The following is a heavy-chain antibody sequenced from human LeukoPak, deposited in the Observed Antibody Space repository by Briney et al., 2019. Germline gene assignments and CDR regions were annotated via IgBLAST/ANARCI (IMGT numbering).Heavy chain of an antibody. CDR3: AKDRDGYDSSEIDY. CDR2: IWYDGSVR. D-gene: IGHD3-22*01. J-gene: IGHJ4*02. CDR1: GFTFSSYG. V-gene: IGHV3-33*06. Sequence: GGSLRLSCAASGFTFSSYGMHWVRQAPGKGLEWVAVIWYDGSVRKYADSVKGRFTISRDNSKNTLYLQMNSLRAEDTAVYYCAKDRDGYDSSEIDYWGQGTLVTVSS.